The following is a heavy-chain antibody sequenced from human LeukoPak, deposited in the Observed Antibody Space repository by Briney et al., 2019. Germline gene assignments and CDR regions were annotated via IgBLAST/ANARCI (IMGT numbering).Heavy chain of an antibody. V-gene: IGHV4-61*01. CDR1: GYSISSGYY. D-gene: IGHD1-26*01. J-gene: IGHJ4*02. CDR3: ARAPPRSGSLYYFDY. CDR2: IYYSGST. Sequence: SETLSLTCTVSGYSISSGYYWSWIRQPPGKGLEWIGYIYYSGSTNYNPSLKSRVTISVDTSKNQFSLKLSSVTAADTAVYFCARAPPRSGSLYYFDYWGQGTLVTVSS.